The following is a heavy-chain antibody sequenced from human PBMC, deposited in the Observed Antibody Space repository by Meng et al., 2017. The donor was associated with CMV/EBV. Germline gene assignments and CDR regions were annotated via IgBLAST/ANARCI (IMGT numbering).Heavy chain of an antibody. CDR3: ARDSAVAGVVDY. J-gene: IGHJ4*02. D-gene: IGHD6-19*01. Sequence: QLPLQESGPGLVKPSDTLSLTCTVSGGSISSSSYYWGWIRQPPGKGLEWIGSIYYSGSTYYNPSLKSRVTISVDTSKNQFSLKLSSVTAADTAVYYCARDSAVAGVVDYWGQGTLVTVAS. CDR2: IYYSGST. CDR1: GGSISSSSYY. V-gene: IGHV4-39*07.